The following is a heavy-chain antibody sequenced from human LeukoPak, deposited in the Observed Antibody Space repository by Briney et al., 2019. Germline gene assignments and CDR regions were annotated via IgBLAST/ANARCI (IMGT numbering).Heavy chain of an antibody. Sequence: RPGGSLRLSCAASGFIFSNSWMNWVRQVPGKGLELVANINQHGSDKYYMDSVKGRFTISRDNARNSLFLQMNSLRAEDAAVYYCARDPMHGAFDIWGQGTMVTVSS. J-gene: IGHJ3*02. CDR1: GFIFSNSW. V-gene: IGHV3-7*01. CDR3: ARDPMHGAFDI. CDR2: INQHGSDK.